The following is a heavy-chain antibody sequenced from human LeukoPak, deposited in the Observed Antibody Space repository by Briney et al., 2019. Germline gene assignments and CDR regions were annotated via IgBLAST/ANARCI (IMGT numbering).Heavy chain of an antibody. CDR1: GFTVSSNF. D-gene: IGHD3-10*01. Sequence: GGSLRLSCAASGFTVSSNFMTWVRQAPGKGLEWVSVIYSGGSTYYADSVKDRFTISRDNSKNMLYLQMNSLRSEDTAVYYCARGGDSLHYWGQGTLVTVSS. CDR2: IYSGGST. CDR3: ARGGDSLHY. J-gene: IGHJ4*02. V-gene: IGHV3-66*01.